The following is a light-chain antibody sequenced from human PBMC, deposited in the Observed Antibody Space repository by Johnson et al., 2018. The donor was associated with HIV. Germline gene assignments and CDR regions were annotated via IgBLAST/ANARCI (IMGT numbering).Light chain of an antibody. V-gene: IGLV1-44*01. Sequence: QSVVTQPPSVSAAPGHKVTISCSGGSSNIGSNTVNWYQQLPGTAPKLLVYSSNQRPSGVPDRFSGSKSGTSASLAISGLQSEDEAEYTCAAWDDSLNGYVFGTGTRVTVL. J-gene: IGLJ1*01. CDR1: SSNIGSNT. CDR3: AAWDDSLNGYV. CDR2: SSN.